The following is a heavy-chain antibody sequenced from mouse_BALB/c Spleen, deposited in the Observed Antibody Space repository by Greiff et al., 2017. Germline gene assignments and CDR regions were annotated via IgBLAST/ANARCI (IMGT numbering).Heavy chain of an antibody. CDR3: ARDYYGSSWYFDV. CDR1: GYTFTDYN. V-gene: IGHV1-18*01. CDR2: INPNNGGT. J-gene: IGHJ1*01. Sequence: EVQLQQSGPELVKPGASVKIPCKASGYTFTDYNMDWVKQSHGKSLEWIGDINPNNGGTIYNQKFKGKATLTVDKSSSTAYMELRSLTSEDTAVYDCARDYYGSSWYFDVWGAGTTVTVSS. D-gene: IGHD1-1*01.